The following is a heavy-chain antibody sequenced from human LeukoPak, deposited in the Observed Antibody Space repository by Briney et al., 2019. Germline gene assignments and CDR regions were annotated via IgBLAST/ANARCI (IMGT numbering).Heavy chain of an antibody. CDR1: AGSFCAYY. V-gene: IGHV4-34*01. D-gene: IGHD1-26*01. Sequence: PSETLSLNCAVFAGSFCAYYWSWIRQPPRKGLEWIGEINHSGSANYNPSLKSRVTISVDRSKNQFSLKLSSVTAADTAVYYCARGPAKDRRWEYWGQGTLVTVSS. CDR3: ARGPAKDRRWEY. J-gene: IGHJ4*02. CDR2: INHSGSA.